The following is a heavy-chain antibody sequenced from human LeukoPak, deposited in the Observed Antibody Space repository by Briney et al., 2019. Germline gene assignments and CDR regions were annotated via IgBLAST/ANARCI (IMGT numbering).Heavy chain of an antibody. CDR1: GYTFTSYG. D-gene: IGHD2-2*01. V-gene: IGHV1-18*01. Sequence: ASVKVSCKASGYTFTSYGISWVRQAPGQGLEWMGWNSAYNGNTNYAQKLQGRVTMTTDTSTSTAYMELRSLRSDDTAVYYCAREYCSSTSCSFDYWGQGTLVTVSS. J-gene: IGHJ4*02. CDR3: AREYCSSTSCSFDY. CDR2: NSAYNGNT.